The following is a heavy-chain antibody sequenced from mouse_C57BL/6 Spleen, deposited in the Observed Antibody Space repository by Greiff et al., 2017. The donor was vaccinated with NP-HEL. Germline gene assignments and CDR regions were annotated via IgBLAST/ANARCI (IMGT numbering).Heavy chain of an antibody. V-gene: IGHV1-5*01. CDR1: GYTFTSYW. J-gene: IGHJ1*03. D-gene: IGHD4-1*01. CDR3: TRSGNWDPYWYFDV. Sequence: EVQVVESGTVLARPGASVKMSCKTSGYTFTSYWMHWVKQRPGQGLEWIGAIYPGNSDTSYNQKFKGKAKLTAVTSASTAYMELSSLTNEDSAVYYCTRSGNWDPYWYFDVWGTGTTVTVSS. CDR2: IYPGNSDT.